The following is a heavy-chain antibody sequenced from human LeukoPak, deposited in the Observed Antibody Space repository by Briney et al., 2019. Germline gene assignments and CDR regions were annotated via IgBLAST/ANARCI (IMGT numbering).Heavy chain of an antibody. V-gene: IGHV1-18*01. CDR3: ARVSGGNPGWFDP. Sequence: ASVKVSCKASGGTFSSRYGISWVRQAPGQGLEWMGWISAYNGNTNYAQKLQGRVTMTTDTSTSTAYMELRSLRSDDTAVYYCARVSGGNPGWFDPWGQGTLVTVSS. CDR2: ISAYNGNT. J-gene: IGHJ5*02. CDR1: GGTFSSRYG. D-gene: IGHD4-23*01.